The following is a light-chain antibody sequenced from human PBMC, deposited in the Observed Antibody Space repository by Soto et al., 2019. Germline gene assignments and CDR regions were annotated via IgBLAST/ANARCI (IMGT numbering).Light chain of an antibody. Sequence: EIVLTQSPASLSLSQGERATLSCRASQSVNSNLAWYQHKPGQAPRLLIYDASNRATGIPARFSGSGSGTDFTLTVSSLEPEDFAVYYCQHGSDWPPFTFGQGTRLEIK. V-gene: IGKV3-11*01. J-gene: IGKJ5*01. CDR2: DAS. CDR3: QHGSDWPPFT. CDR1: QSVNSN.